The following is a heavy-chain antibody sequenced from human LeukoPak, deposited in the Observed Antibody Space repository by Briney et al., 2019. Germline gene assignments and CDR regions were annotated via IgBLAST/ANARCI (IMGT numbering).Heavy chain of an antibody. CDR3: ARHDYYGSLNWFDP. CDR2: IYYSGTT. CDR1: GGSLNSPNYY. J-gene: IGHJ5*02. D-gene: IGHD3-10*01. V-gene: IGHV4-39*01. Sequence: SETLSLTCIVSGGSLNSPNYYWGCIRQPPGKGLEWIATIYYSGTTYYNPSLKSRLTISVDTSRNQFSLKLTSVTAADTAVYYCARHDYYGSLNWFDPWGQGTLTTVSS.